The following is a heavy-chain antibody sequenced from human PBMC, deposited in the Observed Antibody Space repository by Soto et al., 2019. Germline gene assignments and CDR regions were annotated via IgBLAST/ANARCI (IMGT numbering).Heavy chain of an antibody. D-gene: IGHD3-3*01. Sequence: GGSLRLSCAASGFTFSSYEMNWVRQAPGKGPEWVSYISSSGSTIYYADSVKGRFTISRDNAKNSLYLQMNSLRAEDTAVYYCARGTSVDYDFWSGYYTGPPDYWGQGTLVTVSS. V-gene: IGHV3-48*03. CDR1: GFTFSSYE. CDR3: ARGTSVDYDFWSGYYTGPPDY. J-gene: IGHJ4*02. CDR2: ISSSGSTI.